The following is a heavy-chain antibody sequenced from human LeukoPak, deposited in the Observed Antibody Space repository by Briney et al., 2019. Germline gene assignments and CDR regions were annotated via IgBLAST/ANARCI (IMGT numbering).Heavy chain of an antibody. CDR3: ARAGGGYDY. CDR2: IYYSGST. CDR1: GGSISGYY. Sequence: SETLSLTCTVSGGSISGYYWSWIRQPPGKGLEWIGYIYYSGSTKYNPSLKSRVTISADTSKNQLSLKLSSVTAADTAVYYCARAGGGYDYWGQGTLVTVSS. V-gene: IGHV4-59*01. J-gene: IGHJ4*02. D-gene: IGHD1-26*01.